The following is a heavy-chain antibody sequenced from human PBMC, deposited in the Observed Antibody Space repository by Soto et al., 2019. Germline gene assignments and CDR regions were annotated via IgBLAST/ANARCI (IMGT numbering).Heavy chain of an antibody. CDR1: GFTFSSYA. Sequence: EVQLLESGGGLVQPGGSLRLSCAASGFTFSSYAMSWVRQAPGKGLEWVSAISGSGGSTYYADSVKGRFTISRANSRTRLYLQMTSRRAEDTAVYYCAKLNGGYYYDSSGSLPGARFDYWGQGTLVTVSS. D-gene: IGHD3-22*01. CDR2: ISGSGGST. J-gene: IGHJ4*02. V-gene: IGHV3-23*01. CDR3: AKLNGGYYYDSSGSLPGARFDY.